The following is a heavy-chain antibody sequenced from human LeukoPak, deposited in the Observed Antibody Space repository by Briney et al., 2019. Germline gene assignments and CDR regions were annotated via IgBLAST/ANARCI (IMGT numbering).Heavy chain of an antibody. J-gene: IGHJ4*02. V-gene: IGHV3-30*04. Sequence: GSLRLSCAASGFTFSSYAMHWVRQAPGKGLEWVAVISYDGSNKYYADSVKGRFTISRDNSKNTLYLQMNSLRAEDTAVYYCARDNFDYWGQGTLVTVSS. CDR1: GFTFSSYA. CDR2: ISYDGSNK. CDR3: ARDNFDY.